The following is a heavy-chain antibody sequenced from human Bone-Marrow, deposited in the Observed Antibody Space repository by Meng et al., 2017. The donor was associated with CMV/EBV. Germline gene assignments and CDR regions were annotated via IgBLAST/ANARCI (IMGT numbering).Heavy chain of an antibody. CDR2: IYYSGST. Sequence: SETLSLTCTVSGGAISSSSSYWGWIRQPPGKGLEWIGSIYYSGSTYYNPSLKSRVTISVYTSKNQFSLKLRSVTAADTAEYYCPYGRYYYYYGMDVWGQGTTVTVSS. V-gene: IGHV4-39*01. D-gene: IGHD1-14*01. CDR1: GGAISSSSSY. CDR3: PYGRYYYYYGMDV. J-gene: IGHJ6*02.